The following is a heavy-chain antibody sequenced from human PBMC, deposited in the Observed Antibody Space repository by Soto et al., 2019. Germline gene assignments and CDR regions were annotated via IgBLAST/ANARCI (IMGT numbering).Heavy chain of an antibody. CDR3: ARARSGKAFDI. CDR1: GVTFSSYS. V-gene: IGHV3-21*01. D-gene: IGHD1-26*01. Sequence: PGGSLRLSCAASGVTFSSYSMNWVRQAPGKGLEWVSSISSSSSYIYYADSVKGRFTISRDNAKNSLYLQMNSLRAEDTAVYYCARARSGKAFDIWGQGTMVTVSS. J-gene: IGHJ3*02. CDR2: ISSSSSYI.